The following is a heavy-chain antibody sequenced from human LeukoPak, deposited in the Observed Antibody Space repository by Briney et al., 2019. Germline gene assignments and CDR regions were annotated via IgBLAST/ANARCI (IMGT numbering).Heavy chain of an antibody. V-gene: IGHV1-8*01. CDR3: ARGNRAAAGDYYYYYGMDV. CDR2: MNPNSGNT. J-gene: IGHJ6*02. CDR1: GYTFTSYD. D-gene: IGHD6-13*01. Sequence: ASVKVSCKASGYTFTSYDINWVRQATGQGLEWMGWMNPNSGNTGYAQKFQGRVTMTRNTSISTAYMELSSLRSEDTAVYYCARGNRAAAGDYYYYYGMDVWGQGTTVTVSS.